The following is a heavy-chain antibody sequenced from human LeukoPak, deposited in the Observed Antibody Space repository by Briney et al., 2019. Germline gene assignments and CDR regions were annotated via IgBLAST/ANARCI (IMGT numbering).Heavy chain of an antibody. CDR3: ASPGRGVVVPAADAFDI. D-gene: IGHD2-2*01. Sequence: ASVKVSCKASGGTFSSYAISWVRQAPGQGLEWMGWINPNSGGTNYAQKFQGRVTMTRDTSISTAYMELSRLRSDDTAVYYCASPGRGVVVPAADAFDIWGQGTMVTVSS. V-gene: IGHV1-2*02. CDR1: GGTFSSYA. CDR2: INPNSGGT. J-gene: IGHJ3*02.